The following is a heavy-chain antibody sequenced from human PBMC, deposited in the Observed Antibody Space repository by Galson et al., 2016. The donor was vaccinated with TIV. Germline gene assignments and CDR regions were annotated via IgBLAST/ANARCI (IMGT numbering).Heavy chain of an antibody. V-gene: IGHV1-8*02. CDR1: GYTFTSYD. J-gene: IGHJ4*02. CDR2: MNPNSGNT. D-gene: IGHD4-17*01. CDR3: ARSGDYGDY. Sequence: SVKVSCKASGYTFTSYDINWVRQATGQGLEWMGWMNPNSGNTGYVQKFRGRVTMTRNTSVRTAYMELSSLGSEDTAVYYCARSGDYGDYWGQGTLVTVSS.